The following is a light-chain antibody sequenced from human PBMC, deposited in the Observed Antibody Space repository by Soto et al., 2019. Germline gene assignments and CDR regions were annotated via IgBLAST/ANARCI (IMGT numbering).Light chain of an antibody. CDR2: GAS. Sequence: EIVMTQSPATLSVSPGEGATLSCRASQSVSTNLAWYQQKPGQAPRLLIDGASSRATGIPARFSGSGSGTEFTLTISSLQSEDFAVYVCQQYHDWPLTFGGGTKVEVK. J-gene: IGKJ4*01. CDR3: QQYHDWPLT. CDR1: QSVSTN. V-gene: IGKV3D-15*01.